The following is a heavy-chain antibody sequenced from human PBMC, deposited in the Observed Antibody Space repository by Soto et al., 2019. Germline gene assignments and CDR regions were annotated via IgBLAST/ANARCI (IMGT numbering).Heavy chain of an antibody. J-gene: IGHJ4*02. D-gene: IGHD3-22*01. CDR2: ISGSGGST. CDR1: GFTFSSYA. Sequence: QLGGSLRLSCAASGFTFSSYAMSWVRQAPGKGLEWVSAISGSGGSTYYADSVKGRFTISRDNSKNTLYLQMNSLRAEDTAVYYCAKSGPPSSGYYLGEYFDYWGQGTLVTVSS. CDR3: AKSGPPSSGYYLGEYFDY. V-gene: IGHV3-23*01.